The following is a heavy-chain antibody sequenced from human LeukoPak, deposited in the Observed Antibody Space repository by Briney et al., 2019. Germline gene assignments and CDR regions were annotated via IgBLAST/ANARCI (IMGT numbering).Heavy chain of an antibody. J-gene: IGHJ5*02. CDR2: ISAYNGNT. D-gene: IGHD2-2*01. CDR3: ARDLGYCSSTSCSTRGWFDP. Sequence: ASVKVSCKASGYTFTSYGISWVRQAPGRGLEWMGWISAYNGNTNYAQKLQGRVTMTTDTSTSTAYMELRSLRSDDTAVYYCARDLGYCSSTSCSTRGWFDPWGQGTLVTVSS. V-gene: IGHV1-18*01. CDR1: GYTFTSYG.